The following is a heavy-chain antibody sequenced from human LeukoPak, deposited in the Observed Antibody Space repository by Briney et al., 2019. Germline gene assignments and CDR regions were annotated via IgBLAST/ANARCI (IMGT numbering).Heavy chain of an antibody. D-gene: IGHD3-22*01. Sequence: PGRSLRLSCAASGFIFDDYAMHWVRQAPGKGLEWVSGISSNSGGIDYADSAKGRFTISRDNGKNSLYLQMNSLRPEDTALYYCAKDVQMTSNDYYNYFDYWGLGTLVTVSS. CDR3: AKDVQMTSNDYYNYFDY. CDR1: GFIFDDYA. J-gene: IGHJ4*02. CDR2: ISSNSGGI. V-gene: IGHV3-9*01.